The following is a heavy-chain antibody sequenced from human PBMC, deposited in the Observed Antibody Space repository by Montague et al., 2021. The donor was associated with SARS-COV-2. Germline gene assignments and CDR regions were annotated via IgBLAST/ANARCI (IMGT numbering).Heavy chain of an antibody. D-gene: IGHD3-10*01. V-gene: IGHV4-59*13. CDR2: FYHSGGI. CDR3: ARSGAVPMD. Sequence: SETLSLTCTVSGGSIRSYFWSWIRQSPGKGLEWIGYFYHSGGIKYNPSLKSRVTISGDTSKNQFSLKLSSVTTADTAVYYCARSGAVPMDWGQGTLVTVSS. J-gene: IGHJ4*02. CDR1: GGSIRSYF.